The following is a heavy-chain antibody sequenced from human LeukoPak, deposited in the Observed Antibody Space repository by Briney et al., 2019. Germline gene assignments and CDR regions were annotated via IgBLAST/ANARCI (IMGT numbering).Heavy chain of an antibody. D-gene: IGHD3-10*01. CDR2: VSGGGGST. J-gene: IGHJ4*02. V-gene: IGHV3-23*01. CDR1: GFTFSNSA. CDR3: ARGSRIRGVITFDY. Sequence: GAALSLSCTASGFTFSNSAMSWVRQAPGKGLEWVSAVSGGGGSTYYADSVKGRFTISRDNSKNTLYLQMNSLRDEDTALYYCARGSRIRGVITFDYWGQGTLVTVSS.